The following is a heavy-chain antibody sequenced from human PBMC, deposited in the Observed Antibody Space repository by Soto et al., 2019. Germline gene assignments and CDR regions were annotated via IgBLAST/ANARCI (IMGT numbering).Heavy chain of an antibody. Sequence: SVKVSCKTSGGTFSTFGISWVRQAPGQGLEWMGGIIPFFGTAEYSQKFEDRITITADESTNAVYMDLRSLTSEDTAIYYCARTAPMDAGDKYYYDFWGQGALVTVSS. D-gene: IGHD3-16*01. CDR2: IIPFFGTA. CDR3: ARTAPMDAGDKYYYDF. CDR1: GGTFSTFG. J-gene: IGHJ4*02. V-gene: IGHV1-69*13.